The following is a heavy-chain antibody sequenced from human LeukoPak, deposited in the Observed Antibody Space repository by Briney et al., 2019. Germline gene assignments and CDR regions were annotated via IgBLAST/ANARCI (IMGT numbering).Heavy chain of an antibody. J-gene: IGHJ4*02. CDR3: ARGYYDSSGYPYYFDY. D-gene: IGHD3-22*01. CDR1: GYTFTSYY. CDR2: IIPIFGTA. Sequence: SVKVSCKASGYTFTSYYMHWVRQAPGQGLEWMGGIIPIFGTANYAQKFQGRVTITADESTSTAYMELSSLRSEDTAVYYCARGYYDSSGYPYYFDYWGQGTLVTVSS. V-gene: IGHV1-69*13.